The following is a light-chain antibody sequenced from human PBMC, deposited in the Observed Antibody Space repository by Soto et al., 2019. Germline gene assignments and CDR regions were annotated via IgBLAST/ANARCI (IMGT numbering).Light chain of an antibody. J-gene: IGKJ4*01. CDR3: QQYNNWPLT. Sequence: EIVMTQSPATLSVSPGERATLSCRASQSISSNLAWYQQKPGQAPRLLIYGPSTRATGIPARFSGSGSGTEFTLTISSLQSEDFAVYYCQQYNNWPLTFGGGTQVEIK. CDR1: QSISSN. V-gene: IGKV3-15*01. CDR2: GPS.